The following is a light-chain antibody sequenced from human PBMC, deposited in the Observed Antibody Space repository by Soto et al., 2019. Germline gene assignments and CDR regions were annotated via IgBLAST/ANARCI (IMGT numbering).Light chain of an antibody. CDR3: QSYDSSLSGVV. CDR2: GDT. J-gene: IGLJ2*01. Sequence: QLVLTQPPSVSGAPGQRVTVSCTGSSSNIGAGYGVNWYQQVPGAAPQLLIYGDTNRPSGVPDRFSGSQSGTSASLAITGLQAEDEADYYCQSYDSSLSGVVFGGGTKLTVL. V-gene: IGLV1-40*01. CDR1: SSNIGAGYG.